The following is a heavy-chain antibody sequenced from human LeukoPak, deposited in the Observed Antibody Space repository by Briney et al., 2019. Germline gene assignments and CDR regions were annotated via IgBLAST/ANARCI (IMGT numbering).Heavy chain of an antibody. V-gene: IGHV1-24*01. Sequence: ASVKVSCKVSGYTLTELSMHWVRQAPGKGLEWMGGFDSEDGETIYAQKFQGRVTMTEDTSTDTAYMELSSLRSEDTAVYYCATGSYGGNLLWWYFDLWGRGTLVTVSS. CDR2: FDSEDGET. CDR3: ATGSYGGNLLWWYFDL. D-gene: IGHD4-23*01. CDR1: GYTLTELS. J-gene: IGHJ2*01.